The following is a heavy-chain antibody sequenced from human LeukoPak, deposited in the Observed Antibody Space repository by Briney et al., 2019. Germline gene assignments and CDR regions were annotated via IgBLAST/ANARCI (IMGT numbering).Heavy chain of an antibody. Sequence: GGSLRLSCAASGFTFSSYGMHWVRQAPGKGLEWVAFIRYDGSNKYYADSVKGRFTISRDNSKNTLYLQMNSLRAEDTAVYYCAKDPMVRGVIGRHFDYWGQGTLVTVSS. CDR1: GFTFSSYG. J-gene: IGHJ4*02. CDR2: IRYDGSNK. CDR3: AKDPMVRGVIGRHFDY. D-gene: IGHD3-10*01. V-gene: IGHV3-30*02.